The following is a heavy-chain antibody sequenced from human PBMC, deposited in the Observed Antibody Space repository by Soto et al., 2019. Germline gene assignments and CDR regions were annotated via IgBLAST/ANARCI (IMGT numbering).Heavy chain of an antibody. V-gene: IGHV3-23*01. J-gene: IGHJ4*02. CDR1: GFTFDTCA. Sequence: EVQLLESGRGLVQPGGSLRLSCAASGFTFDTCAMSWVRQAPGKGLEWVSALSGSGATTFYAVSVRGRFTVSRDNSKNTLYLQMNSLRAEDTAVYYCAKDGGGDGYNPTSFDYWGQGTLVTVSS. D-gene: IGHD2-21*01. CDR3: AKDGGGDGYNPTSFDY. CDR2: LSGSGATT.